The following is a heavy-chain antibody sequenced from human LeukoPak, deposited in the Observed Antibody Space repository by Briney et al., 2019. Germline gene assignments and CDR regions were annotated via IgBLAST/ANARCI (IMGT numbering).Heavy chain of an antibody. J-gene: IGHJ3*02. CDR2: INTNTGIP. V-gene: IGHV7-4-1*02. CDR1: GYTFISHA. D-gene: IGHD6-6*01. CDR3: ARDLVSAGFDI. Sequence: ASVKVSCKAFGYTFISHAMNWVRQAPGQGLELMGWINTNTGIPTYAQGFARRFVFSLDTSVTTAYLQITSPKAEDTAVYYCARDLVSAGFDIWGQGTMVTVSS.